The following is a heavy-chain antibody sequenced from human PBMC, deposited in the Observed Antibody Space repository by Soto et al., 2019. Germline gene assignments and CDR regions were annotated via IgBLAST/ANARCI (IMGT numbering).Heavy chain of an antibody. CDR1: GFTFSDYW. CDR2: ISRDESTT. J-gene: IGHJ5*02. D-gene: IGHD4-17*01. V-gene: IGHV3-74*01. CDR3: ARDKDYRNWFDP. Sequence: GGSLRLSCAASGFTFSDYWMHWVRQPPGKGLMWVSRISRDESTTNYADSVKGRFTVSRDNAKSTLYLQMNSLRAEDTAIYYCARDKDYRNWFDPWGQGSLVTVSS.